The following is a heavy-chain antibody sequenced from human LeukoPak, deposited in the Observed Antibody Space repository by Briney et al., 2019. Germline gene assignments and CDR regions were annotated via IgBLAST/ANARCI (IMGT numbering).Heavy chain of an antibody. Sequence: SVKVSCKASGGTFSSYAISWVRQAPGQGLEWMGGIIPIFGTANYAQKFQGRVTITADESTSTAYMELRSLISDDTAVYFCARDIGASAWDRLGYYWGQGTLVTVSS. V-gene: IGHV1-69*13. CDR3: ARDIGASAWDRLGYY. J-gene: IGHJ4*02. D-gene: IGHD6-19*01. CDR1: GGTFSSYA. CDR2: IIPIFGTA.